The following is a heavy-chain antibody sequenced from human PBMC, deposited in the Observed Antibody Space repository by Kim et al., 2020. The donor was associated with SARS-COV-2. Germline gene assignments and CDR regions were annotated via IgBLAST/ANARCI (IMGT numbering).Heavy chain of an antibody. Sequence: SETLSLTCTVSGYSISSGYYWGWIRQPPGKGLEWIGSIYHSGSTYYNPSLKSRVTISVDTSKNQFSLKLSSVTAADTAVYYCARLYCSGGSCYPETFDYWGQGTLVTVSS. J-gene: IGHJ4*02. D-gene: IGHD2-15*01. CDR1: GYSISSGYY. CDR3: ARLYCSGGSCYPETFDY. CDR2: IYHSGST. V-gene: IGHV4-38-2*02.